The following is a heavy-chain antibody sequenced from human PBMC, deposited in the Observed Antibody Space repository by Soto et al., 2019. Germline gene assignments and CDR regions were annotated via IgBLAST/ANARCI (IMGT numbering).Heavy chain of an antibody. CDR1: GYTFTSYD. V-gene: IGHV1-8*01. J-gene: IGHJ6*02. D-gene: IGHD3-3*01. CDR2: MNPNSGNT. Sequence: ASVRVSCKASGYTFTSYDINWVRQATGQGVEGMGWMNPNSGNTAYAQKFQGRVTMTMTTSISTAYMELISLRSEDTAVYYCARGFVLRFLEWLSPYYYYGMDVWRQGTTVTVSS. CDR3: ARGFVLRFLEWLSPYYYYGMDV.